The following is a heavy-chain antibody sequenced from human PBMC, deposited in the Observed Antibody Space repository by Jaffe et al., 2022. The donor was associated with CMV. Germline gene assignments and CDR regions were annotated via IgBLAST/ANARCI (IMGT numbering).Heavy chain of an antibody. D-gene: IGHD5-18*01. Sequence: QVQLQESGPGLVKPSETLSLTCTVSGGSISIYYWTWIRQPPGKGLEWIGYIHNSGSTNYNPSLKSRVTMSTDTSKNQFSLKLNSVTAADTAVYYCARLRRQLWSMFDYWGQGTLVTVSS. J-gene: IGHJ4*02. V-gene: IGHV4-59*08. CDR1: GGSISIYY. CDR3: ARLRRQLWSMFDY. CDR2: IHNSGST.